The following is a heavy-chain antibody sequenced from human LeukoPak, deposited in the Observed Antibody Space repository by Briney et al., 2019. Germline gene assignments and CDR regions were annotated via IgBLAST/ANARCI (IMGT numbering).Heavy chain of an antibody. CDR1: GGSISTYY. Sequence: SETLSLTCTVSGGSISTYYWSWIRQPPGKGLEWIGYIHYSGTTNYNPSLKNRVTISLDTSKNQFSLNLGSETAADTAVYFCARMGGYSGYATHWGQGTLVTVSS. CDR3: ARMGGYSGYATH. V-gene: IGHV4-59*08. D-gene: IGHD5-12*01. J-gene: IGHJ4*02. CDR2: IHYSGTT.